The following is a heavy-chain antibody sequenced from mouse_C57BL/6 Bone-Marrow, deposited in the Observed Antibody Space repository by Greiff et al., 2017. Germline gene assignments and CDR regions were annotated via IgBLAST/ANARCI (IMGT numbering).Heavy chain of an antibody. J-gene: IGHJ3*01. CDR1: GYTFTSYW. CDR2: IDPSDSYT. V-gene: IGHV1-69*01. Sequence: QVQLQQPGAELVMPGASVKLSCKASGYTFTSYWMHWVKQRPGQGLEWIGEIDPSDSYTNYNQKFKGKSTLTVDKSSSTASMQLSSLTSEDSAVYDWAKGGVLRWGFAYWGQGTLVTVSA. D-gene: IGHD1-1*01. CDR3: AKGGVLRWGFAY.